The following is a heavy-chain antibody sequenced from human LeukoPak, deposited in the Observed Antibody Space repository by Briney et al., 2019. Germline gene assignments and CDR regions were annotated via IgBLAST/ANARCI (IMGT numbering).Heavy chain of an antibody. CDR2: IRYDGSNK. D-gene: IGHD6-6*01. Sequence: GGSLRLSCAASGFTFSSYGLHWVRQAPGKGLEGVAFIRYDGSNKYYADSVKGRFTISRDNSKNTLYLQMNSLRAEDTAVYYCAKERRVQPKFFDSWGQGTLVTVSS. CDR3: AKERRVQPKFFDS. CDR1: GFTFSSYG. J-gene: IGHJ4*02. V-gene: IGHV3-30*02.